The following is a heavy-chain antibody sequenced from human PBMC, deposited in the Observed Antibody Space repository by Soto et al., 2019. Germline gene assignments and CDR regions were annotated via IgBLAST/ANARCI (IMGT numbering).Heavy chain of an antibody. V-gene: IGHV1-18*01. D-gene: IGHD3-3*01. CDR1: GYTFTGYG. Sequence: QVQLVQSGAEVKKPGASVKVSCKASGYTFTGYGINWVRQAPGQGLEWMGWISAYNGNTNYAQQLQGRVTMTTDTSTSTAYMELRSLRSDDTAVYYCARGVTIFGVVSSARYMDVWGQGTTVTVSS. CDR2: ISAYNGNT. CDR3: ARGVTIFGVVSSARYMDV. J-gene: IGHJ6*02.